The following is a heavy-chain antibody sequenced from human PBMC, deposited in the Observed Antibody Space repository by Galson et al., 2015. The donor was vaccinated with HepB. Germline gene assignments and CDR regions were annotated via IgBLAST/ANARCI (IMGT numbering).Heavy chain of an antibody. D-gene: IGHD2-2*02. J-gene: IGHJ6*03. Sequence: SVKVSCKASGGTFSSYAISWVRQAPGQGLEWMGGIIPIFGTANYAQEFQGRVTITADESTSTAYMELSSLRSEDTAVYYCARDPYCGGTSCYRGRGAYYYYMDVWGKGTTVTVSS. V-gene: IGHV1-69*13. CDR3: ARDPYCGGTSCYRGRGAYYYYMDV. CDR1: GGTFSSYA. CDR2: IIPIFGTA.